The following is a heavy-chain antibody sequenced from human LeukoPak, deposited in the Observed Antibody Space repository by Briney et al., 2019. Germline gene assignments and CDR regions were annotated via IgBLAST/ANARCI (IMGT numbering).Heavy chain of an antibody. CDR3: ARVGYGSSWGERYYFDH. CDR1: GFTVSSNY. D-gene: IGHD6-13*01. Sequence: GSLRLSCAASGFTVSSNYMSWVRQAPGKGLEWVSVISSAGDTYYADSVKGRFSISRDTSKDTVFLEMNSLRAEDTAVYYCARVGYGSSWGERYYFDHWGQGAQVTVSS. J-gene: IGHJ4*02. V-gene: IGHV3-66*01. CDR2: ISSAGDT.